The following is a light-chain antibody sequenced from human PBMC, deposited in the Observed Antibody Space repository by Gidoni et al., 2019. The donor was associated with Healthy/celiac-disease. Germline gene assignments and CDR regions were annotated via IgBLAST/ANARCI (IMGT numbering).Light chain of an antibody. CDR2: GAS. J-gene: IGKJ4*01. CDR3: QQYNNGPPLT. V-gene: IGKV3-15*01. CDR1: QSVRSN. Sequence: EIVMTQSPDTLSVSQGERPPLSCSDSQSVRSNLAWYQQTPCQAPSLLIYGASTRATGIPARFSRSGSGTEFTLTLSSLHSEDFAVYYCQQYNNGPPLTFGGXTKVEIK.